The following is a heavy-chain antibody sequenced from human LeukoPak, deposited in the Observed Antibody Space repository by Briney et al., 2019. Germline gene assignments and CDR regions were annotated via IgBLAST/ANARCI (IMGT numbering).Heavy chain of an antibody. CDR2: IYTSGST. CDR3: ARDPLDCSGGSCPYWYFDL. D-gene: IGHD2-15*01. Sequence: PSETLSLTCTVSGGSISSYYWSWIRQPAGKGLEWIGRIYTSGSTNYNPSLKSRVTMSVDTAKNQFSLKLSSVTAADTAVYYCARDPLDCSGGSCPYWYFDLWGRGTLVTVSS. V-gene: IGHV4-4*07. CDR1: GGSISSYY. J-gene: IGHJ2*01.